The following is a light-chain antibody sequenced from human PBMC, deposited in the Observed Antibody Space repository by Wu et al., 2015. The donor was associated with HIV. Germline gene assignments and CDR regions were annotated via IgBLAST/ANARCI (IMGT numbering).Light chain of an antibody. J-gene: IGKJ5*01. V-gene: IGKV3-11*01. CDR2: DAS. CDR3: QQRGSWPLT. Sequence: EIVLTQSPATLTLSPGERGTLSCRASQSVSSTLAWYQHRPGQTPRLLIYDASHRATGIPARFSGSGSGTDFTLTISSLEPEDFALYYCQQRGSWPLTFGQRGPRLEI. CDR1: QSVSST.